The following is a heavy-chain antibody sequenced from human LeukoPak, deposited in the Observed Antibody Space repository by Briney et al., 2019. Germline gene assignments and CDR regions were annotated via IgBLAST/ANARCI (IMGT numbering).Heavy chain of an antibody. D-gene: IGHD1-14*01. CDR3: ARRKDWYFDL. CDR1: GYRFTSYW. J-gene: IGHJ2*01. V-gene: IGHV5-51*01. Sequence: GESLKISCQGSGYRFTSYWIGWVRQVPGQGLEWLGTIYPGDSNTRYSPSLQGQVTISADDSINTAYLQWRSLTASDTAIYYCARRKDWYFDLWGPGTLVTVSS. CDR2: IYPGDSNT.